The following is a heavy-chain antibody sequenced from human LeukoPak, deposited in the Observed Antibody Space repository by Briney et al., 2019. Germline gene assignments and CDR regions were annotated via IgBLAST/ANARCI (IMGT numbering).Heavy chain of an antibody. CDR1: GLAFKTFD. V-gene: IGHV3-13*01. D-gene: IGHD6-13*01. CDR2: IGTAGDT. J-gene: IGHJ3*02. Sequence: GGSLRLSCAASGLAFKTFDMHWVRQATGKGLEWVSAIGTAGDTYYPGTVKGRFTISRENAENSLYLQMNSLRVDDTAVYYCATGGAPAGYAYHMWGQGTMVTVSS. CDR3: ATGGAPAGYAYHM.